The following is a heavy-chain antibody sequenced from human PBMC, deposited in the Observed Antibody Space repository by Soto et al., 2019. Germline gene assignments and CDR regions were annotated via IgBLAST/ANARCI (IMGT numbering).Heavy chain of an antibody. CDR3: ARPRLRQLVYYFDY. CDR2: ISYDGSNK. J-gene: IGHJ4*02. D-gene: IGHD6-6*01. Sequence: QVQLVESGGGVVQPGRSLRLSCAASGFTFSSYAMHWVRQAPGKGLEWVAVISYDGSNKYYADSVKGRFTISRDNSKNTLYLQMNSLRAEDTAVYYCARPRLRQLVYYFDYWGQGTLVTVSS. V-gene: IGHV3-30-3*01. CDR1: GFTFSSYA.